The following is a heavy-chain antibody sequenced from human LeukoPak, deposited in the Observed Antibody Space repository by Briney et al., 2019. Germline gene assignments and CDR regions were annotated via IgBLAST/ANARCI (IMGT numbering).Heavy chain of an antibody. D-gene: IGHD5-24*01. V-gene: IGHV3-30*02. CDR3: AKDLSRIGIRDQGLEY. Sequence: PGGSLRLSCAASGFTFSSYGMHWVRQAPGKGLEWVTFIRFDGTNKYYADSVKGRFTISRDNSKNTLYLQMNSLRAEDTAVYYCAKDLSRIGIRDQGLEYWGQGTLVTVSS. CDR1: GFTFSSYG. J-gene: IGHJ4*02. CDR2: IRFDGTNK.